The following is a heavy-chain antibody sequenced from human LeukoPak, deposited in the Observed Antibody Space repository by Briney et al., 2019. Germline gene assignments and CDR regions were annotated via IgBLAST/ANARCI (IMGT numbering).Heavy chain of an antibody. CDR1: GFTVSSNY. D-gene: IGHD6-13*01. J-gene: IGHJ3*02. CDR2: IYSGGST. CDR3: ARPHYSSTWSAVYAFDI. V-gene: IGHV3-53*01. Sequence: GGSLRLSCAASGFTVSSNYMSWVRQAPGKGLGWVSVIYSGGSTYYADSVKGRFTISRDNSKNTLYPQMNSLRAEDTAVYYCARPHYSSTWSAVYAFDIWGQGTMVTVSS.